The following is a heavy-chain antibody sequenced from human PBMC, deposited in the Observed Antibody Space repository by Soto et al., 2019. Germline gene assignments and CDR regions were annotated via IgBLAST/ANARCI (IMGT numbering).Heavy chain of an antibody. Sequence: EMQLVESGGRLVQPGGSLRLSCAASGFIFSDQYMDWVRQAPGKGLEWVGRIRKKVNSYTTEYAASVKGRFTVSRDDSKNSLYLQMNSLKTEDTATYYCARDLGGAPYVDLWGRGTLVTVSS. J-gene: IGHJ2*01. CDR2: IRKKVNSYTT. CDR1: GFIFSDQY. D-gene: IGHD3-16*01. V-gene: IGHV3-72*01. CDR3: ARDLGGAPYVDL.